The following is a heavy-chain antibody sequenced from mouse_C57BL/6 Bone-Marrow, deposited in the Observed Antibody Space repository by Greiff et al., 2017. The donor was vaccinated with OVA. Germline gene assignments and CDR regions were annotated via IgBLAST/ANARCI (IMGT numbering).Heavy chain of an antibody. CDR2: IYPRSGNT. Sequence: VQLQQSGAELARPGASVKLSCKASGYTFTSYGISWVKQRTGPGLEWIGEIYPRSGNTYYNEKFKGKATLTADKSSSTAYMELRSLTSEDSAVYFCAREGGLRRFDYWGQGTTLTVSS. CDR1: GYTFTSYG. D-gene: IGHD2-2*01. J-gene: IGHJ2*01. V-gene: IGHV1-81*01. CDR3: AREGGLRRFDY.